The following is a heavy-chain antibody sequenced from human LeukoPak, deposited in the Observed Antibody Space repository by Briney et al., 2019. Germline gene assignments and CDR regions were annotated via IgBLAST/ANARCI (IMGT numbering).Heavy chain of an antibody. V-gene: IGHV3-23*01. Sequence: GGSLRLSCAASGFTISSYATSWVRQAPGKGLEWVSGISDSGGNTYYADSVKGRFTISRDNSKNTLYLQMNSLRAEDTAVYYCASRKLGNDYWGQGTLVTVSS. CDR1: GFTISSYA. J-gene: IGHJ4*01. CDR3: ASRKLGNDY. D-gene: IGHD7-27*01. CDR2: ISDSGGNT.